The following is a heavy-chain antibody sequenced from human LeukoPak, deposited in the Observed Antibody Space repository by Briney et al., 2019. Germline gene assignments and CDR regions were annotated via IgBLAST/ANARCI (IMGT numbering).Heavy chain of an antibody. J-gene: IGHJ4*02. D-gene: IGHD3-22*01. V-gene: IGHV3-21*01. CDR2: ISSSSSYI. CDR3: ARDPTMIPWYYFDY. Sequence: PGGSLRLSCAASGFTFSSYSMNWVRQAPGKGLEWVSSISSSSSYIYYADSVKGRFTISRDNSKNTLYLQMNSLRAEDTAVYYCARDPTMIPWYYFDYWGQGTLVTVSS. CDR1: GFTFSSYS.